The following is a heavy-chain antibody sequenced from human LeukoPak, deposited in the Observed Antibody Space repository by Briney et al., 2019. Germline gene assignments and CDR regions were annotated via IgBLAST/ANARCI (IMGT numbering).Heavy chain of an antibody. CDR3: TRESGPYCPFGY. Sequence: SQTLSLTCGVSGGSITSTNWWSWVRPPPGQGLEWIGEISLTGRTNYNPSLSGRVIMSLDESRNQLSLTLTSVTAADTAMYYCTRESGPYCPFGYWGQGTLVVVPS. J-gene: IGHJ4*02. CDR2: ISLTGRT. D-gene: IGHD1-26*01. CDR1: GGSITSTNW. V-gene: IGHV4-4*02.